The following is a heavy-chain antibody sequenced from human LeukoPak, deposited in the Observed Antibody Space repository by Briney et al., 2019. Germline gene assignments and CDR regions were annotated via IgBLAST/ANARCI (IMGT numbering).Heavy chain of an antibody. V-gene: IGHV4-34*01. CDR3: ARGPDCSGGSCYSNYYYGMDV. CDR1: GGSFSGYY. J-gene: IGHJ6*02. D-gene: IGHD2-15*01. Sequence: SETPSLTCAVYGGSFSGYYWSWIRQPPGKGLEWIGEINHSGSTNYNPSLKSRVTISVDTSKNQFSLKLSSVTAADTAVYYCARGPDCSGGSCYSNYYYGMDVWGQGTTVTVSS. CDR2: INHSGST.